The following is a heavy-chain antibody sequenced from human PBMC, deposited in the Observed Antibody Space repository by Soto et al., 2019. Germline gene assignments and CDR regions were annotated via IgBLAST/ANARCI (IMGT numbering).Heavy chain of an antibody. V-gene: IGHV1-8*01. D-gene: IGHD1-1*01. CDR3: ARVRNPHRYYDYGMDG. CDR1: GYTFTSYD. Sequence: QVQLVQSGAEVKKPGASVKVSCKASGYTFTSYDINWVRQATGQGLEWMGWMNPNRGNTGYAQKFQGRVTMTXXTXIXXAYTELSSLRSEDTAVYYCARVRNPHRYYDYGMDGWGQGTTVTVSS. CDR2: MNPNRGNT. J-gene: IGHJ6*02.